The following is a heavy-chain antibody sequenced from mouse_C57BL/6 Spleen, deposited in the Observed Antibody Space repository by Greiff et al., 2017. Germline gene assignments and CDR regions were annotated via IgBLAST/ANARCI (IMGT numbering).Heavy chain of an antibody. CDR2: INPNYGTT. V-gene: IGHV1-39*01. D-gene: IGHD2-5*01. CDR1: GYSFTDYN. Sequence: LVESGPELVKPGASVKISCKASGYSFTDYNMNWVKQRNGKSLEWIGVINPNYGTTSYNQKFKGKATLTVDQSSSTAYMQLNILTSEDYAVYYCARGGYSNYEWFAYWGQGTLVTVSA. J-gene: IGHJ3*01. CDR3: ARGGYSNYEWFAY.